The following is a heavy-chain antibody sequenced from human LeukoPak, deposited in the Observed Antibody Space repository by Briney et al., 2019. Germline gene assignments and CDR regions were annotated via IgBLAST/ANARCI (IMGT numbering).Heavy chain of an antibody. V-gene: IGHV1-69*05. J-gene: IGHJ6*02. Sequence: ASVKVSCKASGGTFSSYAISWVRQAPGQGLEWMGGIIPIFGTANYAQKFQGRVTITTDESTSTAYMELSSLRSEDTAVYYCARYGLRGCSGTNCYTSYFYYGMDVWGQGTTVTVSS. CDR1: GGTFSSYA. CDR2: IIPIFGTA. D-gene: IGHD2-2*02. CDR3: ARYGLRGCSGTNCYTSYFYYGMDV.